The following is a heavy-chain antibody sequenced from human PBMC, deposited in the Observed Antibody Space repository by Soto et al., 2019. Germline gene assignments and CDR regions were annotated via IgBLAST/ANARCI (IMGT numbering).Heavy chain of an antibody. CDR2: INGDGSST. J-gene: IGHJ6*02. CDR3: ARDVGYSMDL. Sequence: EVQLVESGGGLVQSGGSLRLSCAASEFTFSRYWMHWVRQVPGKGLVWVSRINGDGSSTSYVDSVKGRFTISRDNAKNALYLQMNSLTAEDTAVYYCARDVGYSMDLWGQGTTVTVS. V-gene: IGHV3-74*01. D-gene: IGHD1-26*01. CDR1: EFTFSRYW.